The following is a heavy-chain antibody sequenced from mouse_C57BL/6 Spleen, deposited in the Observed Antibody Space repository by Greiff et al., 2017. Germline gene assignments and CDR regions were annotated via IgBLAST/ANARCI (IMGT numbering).Heavy chain of an antibody. D-gene: IGHD2-3*01. J-gene: IGHJ3*01. CDR3: ARVSDGYYSWFAY. Sequence: EVKLVESGPELVKPGASVKISCKASGYSFTDYNMNWVKQSNGKSLEWIGVINPKYGTTSYNQKFKGKATLTVDQSSSTAYMQLNILTSEDAAVYACARVSDGYYSWFAYWGQGTLVTVSA. V-gene: IGHV1-39*01. CDR1: GYSFTDYN. CDR2: INPKYGTT.